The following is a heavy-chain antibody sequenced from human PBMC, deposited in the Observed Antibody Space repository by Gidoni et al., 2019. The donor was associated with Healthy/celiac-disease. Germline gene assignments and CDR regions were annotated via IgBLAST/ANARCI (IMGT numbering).Heavy chain of an antibody. J-gene: IGHJ5*02. CDR2: INHSGST. Sequence: QVRLQQWGAGLWTPSATRSLNCAVSGGSFSVYFWSWIRQPPGKGLEWIGEINHSGSTTYNPSPKSRVTISVDTSKNQFSLKLSSVTAADTAVYYCARGLRPNLYSTSWSGVRFDPWGQGTLVTVSS. V-gene: IGHV4-34*01. CDR1: GGSFSVYF. D-gene: IGHD6-13*01. CDR3: ARGLRPNLYSTSWSGVRFDP.